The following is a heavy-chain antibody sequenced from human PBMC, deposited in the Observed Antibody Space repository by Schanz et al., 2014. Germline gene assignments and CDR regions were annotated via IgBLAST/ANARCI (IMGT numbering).Heavy chain of an antibody. CDR2: VCYDGSKK. CDR3: VTGGSIYCSDLSCYMGAF. J-gene: IGHJ4*02. Sequence: LVESGGGVVQPGRSLRLSCAASGFTFSSYGMHWVRQVPGKGLEWVAVVCYDGSKKYYADSVKGRFTTSRDNSKNTMYLQMNSLRAEDTAVYFCVTGGSIYCSDLSCYMGAFWGQGTLVTVSS. CDR1: GFTFSSYG. V-gene: IGHV3-33*01. D-gene: IGHD2-15*01.